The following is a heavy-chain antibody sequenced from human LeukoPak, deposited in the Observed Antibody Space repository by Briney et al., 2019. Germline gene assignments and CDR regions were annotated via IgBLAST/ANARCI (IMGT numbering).Heavy chain of an antibody. J-gene: IGHJ5*02. Sequence: PSETLSLTCTVSGGSISSYYWSWIRQPPGKGLEWIGYTYYSGSTNSNPSLKSRVTVSVDTSKNQFSLKLSSVTAAETAVYYCARLFLGSSGNWFDPWGQGTLVTVSS. CDR1: GGSISSYY. CDR3: ARLFLGSSGNWFDP. V-gene: IGHV4-59*08. CDR2: TYYSGST. D-gene: IGHD6-19*01.